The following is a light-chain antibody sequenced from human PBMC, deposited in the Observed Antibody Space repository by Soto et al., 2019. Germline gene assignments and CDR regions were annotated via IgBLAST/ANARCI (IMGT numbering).Light chain of an antibody. CDR1: QDIRGA. CDR2: DVS. V-gene: IGKV1-13*02. CDR3: QQFNSYPII. Sequence: INFTQSPSSLSASVGDRVTITCRTSQDIRGALAWYQQKPGKAPKILIYDVSSLQSGVPSRFSGSSSGTDFTLTISGLQPEDFATYYCQQFNSYPIIFGQGTRLEIK. J-gene: IGKJ5*01.